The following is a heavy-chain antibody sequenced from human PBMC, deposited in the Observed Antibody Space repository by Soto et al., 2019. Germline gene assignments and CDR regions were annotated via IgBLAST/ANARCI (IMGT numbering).Heavy chain of an antibody. V-gene: IGHV4-4*07. CDR2: MHTSGST. D-gene: IGHD2-2*01. CDR3: VRASMPKAHFDS. Sequence: QMQLQESGPGLVKPSETLSLTCTVSGGSIRGYYWSWIRQSAGIRLEWIGRMHTSGSTNYNPSLKSRVTSSVDMSKIQISLKLTSVTAADTALYYCVRASMPKAHFDSWGQGTLVTVSS. J-gene: IGHJ4*02. CDR1: GGSIRGYY.